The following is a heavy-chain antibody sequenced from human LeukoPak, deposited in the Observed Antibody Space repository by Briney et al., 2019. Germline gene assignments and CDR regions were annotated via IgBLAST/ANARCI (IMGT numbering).Heavy chain of an antibody. CDR2: ISKTSSSI. D-gene: IGHD1-26*01. CDR3: ASSGDYYMGY. CDR1: GFTFSTYN. J-gene: IGHJ4*02. V-gene: IGHV3-48*01. Sequence: GGSQRLSCAASGFTFSTYNMNWVRQAPGKGLEWVSYISKTSSSIYYADSVKGRFTISRDNAKNSLYLQMNSLRAEDTAVYYCASSGDYYMGYWGQGTLVTVSS.